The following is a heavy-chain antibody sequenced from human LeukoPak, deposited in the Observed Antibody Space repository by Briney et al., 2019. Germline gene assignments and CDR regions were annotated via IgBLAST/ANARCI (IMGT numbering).Heavy chain of an antibody. Sequence: GGSLRLSCAASGFTFSNAWMSWVRQAPGKGLEWVAVISYDGSNKYYADSVKGRFTISRDNSKNTLYLQMNSLRAEDTAVYYCARPGEWELHEYFQHWGQGTLVTVSS. D-gene: IGHD1-26*01. J-gene: IGHJ1*01. V-gene: IGHV3-30-3*01. CDR3: ARPGEWELHEYFQH. CDR1: GFTFSNAW. CDR2: ISYDGSNK.